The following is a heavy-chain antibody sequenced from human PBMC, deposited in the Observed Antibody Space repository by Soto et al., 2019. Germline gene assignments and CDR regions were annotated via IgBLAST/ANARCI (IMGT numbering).Heavy chain of an antibody. CDR1: GGSINSYW. Sequence: SETLSLTCSVSGGSINSYWWSWIRQPAGKGLEWIGRVYSSGTTDYNPSLNSRATMSVETSKNQFSLKLSSVTAADTAVYYCARDIGSYAYGEGYWGQGXQVTVSS. D-gene: IGHD3-10*01. V-gene: IGHV4-4*07. J-gene: IGHJ4*02. CDR2: VYSSGTT. CDR3: ARDIGSYAYGEGY.